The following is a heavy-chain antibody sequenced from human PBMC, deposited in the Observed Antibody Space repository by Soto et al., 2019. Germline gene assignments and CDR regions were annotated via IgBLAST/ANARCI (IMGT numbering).Heavy chain of an antibody. D-gene: IGHD6-19*01. V-gene: IGHV1-69*01. CDR3: ARAPRYRSGWYSNYYYYGMDV. CDR2: IIPIFGTA. CDR1: GGTFSSYA. Sequence: QVQLVQSGAEVKKPGSSVKVSCKASGGTFSSYAISWVRQAPGPGLEWIGGIIPIFGTANYAQKFQGRVTITADESTSTAYMELSSRRSEDTSVYYCARAPRYRSGWYSNYYYYGMDVWGRGTTVTDSS. J-gene: IGHJ6*02.